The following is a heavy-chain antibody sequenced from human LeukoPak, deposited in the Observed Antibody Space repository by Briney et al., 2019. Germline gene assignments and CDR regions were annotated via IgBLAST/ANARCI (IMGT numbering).Heavy chain of an antibody. D-gene: IGHD3-10*01. J-gene: IGHJ4*02. V-gene: IGHV4-34*01. CDR2: INHIGVT. Sequence: PSETLSLTCAVYGESFSGYYWSWIRQPPGKGLEGIGGINHIGVTNYNPSLKSRVTISIDTSKNQFSLKLSSVAAADTAVYYCARADSMIRGVLDYWGQGTLVTVSS. CDR1: GESFSGYY. CDR3: ARADSMIRGVLDY.